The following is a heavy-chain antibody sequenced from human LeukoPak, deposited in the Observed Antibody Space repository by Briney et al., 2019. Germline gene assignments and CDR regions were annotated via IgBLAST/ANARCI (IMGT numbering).Heavy chain of an antibody. CDR1: GFTFSSYW. V-gene: IGHV3-74*01. J-gene: IGHJ4*02. CDR3: VRDTYGPEY. D-gene: IGHD4-17*01. Sequence: PGGFLRLSCAASGFTFSSYWMHWVRQAPGKGLVWVSRINRDGSSTTSADSVKGRFTISRDNAKNTLYLQMNSLRAEDTAVYFCVRDTYGPEYWGQGTLVTVSS. CDR2: INRDGSST.